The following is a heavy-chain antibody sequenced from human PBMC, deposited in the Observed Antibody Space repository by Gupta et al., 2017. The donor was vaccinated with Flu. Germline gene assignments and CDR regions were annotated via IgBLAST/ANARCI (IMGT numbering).Heavy chain of an antibody. CDR3: ARGYDSTSYYGLDV. J-gene: IGHJ6*02. V-gene: IGHV3-21*02. D-gene: IGHD3-22*01. CDR1: GFSFSDYT. CDR2: INSDSVYI. Sequence: VQLVESGGGLVEPGGSLRLSCAASGFSFSDYTMRWVRQAPGKGLEWVSSINSDSVYIYYADSVRGRFTISRDNAEDSLFLQMNSLGAEDTAIYYCARGYDSTSYYGLDVWGQGTAVTVSS.